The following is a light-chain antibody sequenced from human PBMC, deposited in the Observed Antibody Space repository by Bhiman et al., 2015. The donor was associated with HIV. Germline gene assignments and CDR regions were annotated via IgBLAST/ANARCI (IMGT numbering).Light chain of an antibody. CDR3: QSYDNSLSGYV. CDR2: SDF. CDR1: ASNIGRNS. Sequence: QSVLTQSPSVSEAPGQRVTISCSGSASNIGRNSVYWYQQFPGEAPKLLIYSDFQLPSGVSDRFSGSRSGTSASLAISGLQSEDEADYYCQSYDNSLSGYVFGTGTQVTVL. V-gene: IGLV1-36*01. J-gene: IGLJ1*01.